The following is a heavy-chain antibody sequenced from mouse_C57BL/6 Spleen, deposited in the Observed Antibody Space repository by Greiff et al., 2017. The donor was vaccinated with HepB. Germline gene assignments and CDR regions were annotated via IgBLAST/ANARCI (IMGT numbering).Heavy chain of an antibody. J-gene: IGHJ4*01. Sequence: VKLVESGAELVKPGASVKISCKASGYAFSSYWMNWVKQRPGKGLEWIGQIYPGDGDTNSNGKFKGKATLTADKSSSTAYMQLSSLTSEDAAVYFCARQGTDYARDYWGQGTSVTVAS. D-gene: IGHD2-14*01. CDR1: GYAFSSYW. V-gene: IGHV1-80*01. CDR3: ARQGTDYARDY. CDR2: IYPGDGDT.